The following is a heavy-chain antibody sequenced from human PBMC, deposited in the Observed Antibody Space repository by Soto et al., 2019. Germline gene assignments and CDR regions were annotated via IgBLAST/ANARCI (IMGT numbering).Heavy chain of an antibody. D-gene: IGHD2-15*01. J-gene: IGHJ4*02. V-gene: IGHV3-23*01. CDR2: IRGSGGST. CDR3: AKGPLYCSGGSCYLYYFDY. CDR1: GFTFSRHA. Sequence: GSLRLSCAASGFTFSRHAMSWVRQAPGKGLEWVSVIRGSGGSTNYADSVKGRFTISRDDSKNTLYLQMNSLRADDTAVYYCAKGPLYCSGGSCYLYYFDYWGQGALVTVSS.